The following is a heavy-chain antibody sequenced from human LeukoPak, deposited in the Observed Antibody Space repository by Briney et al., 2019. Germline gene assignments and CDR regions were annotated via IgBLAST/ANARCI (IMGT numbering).Heavy chain of an antibody. CDR3: AGSSSWQYYYYYYMDV. V-gene: IGHV3-30*02. CDR1: GFTFSSYG. CDR2: IRYDGSNK. D-gene: IGHD6-13*01. J-gene: IGHJ6*03. Sequence: GGSLRLSCAASGFTFSSYGMHWVRQAPGKGLEWVAFIRYDGSNKYYADSVKGRFTISRDNSKNTLYLQMNSLRAEDTAVYYCAGSSSWQYYYYYYMDVWGKGTTVTVSS.